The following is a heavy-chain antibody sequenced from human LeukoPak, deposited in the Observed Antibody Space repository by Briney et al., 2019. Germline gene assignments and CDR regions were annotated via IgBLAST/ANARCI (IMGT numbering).Heavy chain of an antibody. V-gene: IGHV3-21*01. Sequence: GGSLRLSCAASGLTFSSYTMNWVRQAPGKGLEWVSSITSSSNYIFYADSVKGRFSISRDNAKNSLYLQMNSLRAEDSALYYCARVSGESRDYWGQGTLVTVSS. D-gene: IGHD2-15*01. CDR2: ITSSSNYI. CDR1: GLTFSSYT. J-gene: IGHJ4*02. CDR3: ARVSGESRDY.